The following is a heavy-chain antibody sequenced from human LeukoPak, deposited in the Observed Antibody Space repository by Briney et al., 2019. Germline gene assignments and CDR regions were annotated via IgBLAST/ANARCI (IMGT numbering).Heavy chain of an antibody. J-gene: IGHJ3*02. V-gene: IGHV1-69*04. Sequence: VASVKVSCKTSGGSFSSYAFSWVRQAPGQGLEWMGRIIPLIGITNYAQNFQGRVTITTDESTNTVYMEVNSLRSEDTAMYYCARFEFSSSRPPYDVFDIWGQGTMVTVSS. CDR2: IIPLIGIT. CDR1: GGSFSSYA. D-gene: IGHD6-6*01. CDR3: ARFEFSSSRPPYDVFDI.